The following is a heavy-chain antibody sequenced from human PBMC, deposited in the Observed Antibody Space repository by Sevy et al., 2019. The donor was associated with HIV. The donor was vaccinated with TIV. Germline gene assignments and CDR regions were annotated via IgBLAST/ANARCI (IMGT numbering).Heavy chain of an antibody. J-gene: IGHJ4*02. CDR1: GFTFSKYS. CDR3: AREGCTKPHDY. CDR2: LSFVCGEI. V-gene: IGHV3-23*01. D-gene: IGHD2-8*01. Sequence: GGSLRLSCAASGFTFSKYSMGGVGQPPGKGLGWVSTLSFVCGEINYADSVKGRFTISRDNSKSSVYLQMNNLRPEDTAVYYCAREGCTKPHDYWGQGTLVTVSS.